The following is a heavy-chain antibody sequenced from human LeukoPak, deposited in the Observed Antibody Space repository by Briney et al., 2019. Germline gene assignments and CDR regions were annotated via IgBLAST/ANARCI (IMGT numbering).Heavy chain of an antibody. D-gene: IGHD6-19*01. CDR2: IIEGGDLK. CDR1: GFTFSAYW. V-gene: IGHV3-7*01. Sequence: PGGSLRLSCAASGFTFSAYWMTWVRQAPGKGLAWVANIIEGGDLKYYVDSVKGRFTISRDNTKNSLYLQMTSLRADDTALYYCARVGKNGWDFDHWGQGPLVNVSS. CDR3: ARVGKNGWDFDH. J-gene: IGHJ4*02.